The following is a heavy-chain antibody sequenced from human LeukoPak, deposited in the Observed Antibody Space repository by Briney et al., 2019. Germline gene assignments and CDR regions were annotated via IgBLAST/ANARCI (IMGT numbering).Heavy chain of an antibody. CDR3: AKEGCSSTSCYLWFDP. J-gene: IGHJ5*02. Sequence: GGSLRLSCAASGFTFSSYAMHWVRQAPGKGLEWVAVISYDGSNKYYADSVKGRFTISRDNSKNTLYLQMNSLRAEDTAVYYCAKEGCSSTSCYLWFDPWGQGTLVTVSS. V-gene: IGHV3-30*04. CDR1: GFTFSSYA. D-gene: IGHD2-2*01. CDR2: ISYDGSNK.